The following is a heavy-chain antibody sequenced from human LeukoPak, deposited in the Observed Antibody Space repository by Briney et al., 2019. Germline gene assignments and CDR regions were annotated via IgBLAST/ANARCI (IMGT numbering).Heavy chain of an antibody. V-gene: IGHV1-69*04. CDR1: GGTFSSYA. CDR3: ARDRFEQQLVRGAFDI. J-gene: IGHJ3*02. CDR2: IIPILGIA. D-gene: IGHD6-13*01. Sequence: ASVKVSCKASGGTFSSYAISWVRQAPGQGLEWMGRIIPILGIANYAQKFQGRVTITADKSTSTAYMELSSLRSEDTAVYYCARDRFEQQLVRGAFDIWGQGTMVTVSS.